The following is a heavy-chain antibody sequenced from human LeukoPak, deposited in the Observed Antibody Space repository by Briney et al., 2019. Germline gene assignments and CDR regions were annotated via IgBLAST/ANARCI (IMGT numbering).Heavy chain of an antibody. Sequence: SETLSLTCTVSGDSISTSSYYWGWIRQPPGKGLEWLGSIYYSGSTYYNPSLKSRVTISVDTSKNQSSLNLYSVTAADTAVFYCARSYYYDYRQIDYWGQGTLVTVSS. J-gene: IGHJ4*02. CDR1: GDSISTSSYY. V-gene: IGHV4-39*01. CDR3: ARSYYYDYRQIDY. D-gene: IGHD3-22*01. CDR2: IYYSGST.